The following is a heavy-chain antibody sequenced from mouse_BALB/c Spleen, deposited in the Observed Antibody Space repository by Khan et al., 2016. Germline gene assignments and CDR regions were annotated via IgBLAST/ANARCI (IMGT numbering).Heavy chain of an antibody. CDR2: IDPANGNT. V-gene: IGHV14-3*02. CDR1: GFNIKDTY. Sequence: VQLKQSGAELVKPGASVKLSCTASGFNIKDTYMHWVKQRPEQGLEWIGRIDPANGNTKYDPKFQGKATITADTSSNTAYLQLSSLTSEDTAVYYCAMITTYFDVWGAGTTVTVSS. J-gene: IGHJ1*01. CDR3: AMITTYFDV. D-gene: IGHD2-4*01.